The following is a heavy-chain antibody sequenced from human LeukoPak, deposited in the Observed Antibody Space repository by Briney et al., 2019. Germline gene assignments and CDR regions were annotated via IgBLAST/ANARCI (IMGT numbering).Heavy chain of an antibody. CDR1: GFTFSNAW. CDR2: IKSKTDGGTT. D-gene: IGHD6-13*01. J-gene: IGHJ5*02. CDR3: TTGLHISSSWYNWFDP. Sequence: PGGSLRLSCAASGFTFSNAWMSWVRQAPGKGLEWVGRIKSKTDGGTTDYAAPVKGRFTISRDDSKNTLYLQMNSLKTEDTAVYYCTTGLHISSSWYNWFDPWGQGTLVTVSS. V-gene: IGHV3-15*01.